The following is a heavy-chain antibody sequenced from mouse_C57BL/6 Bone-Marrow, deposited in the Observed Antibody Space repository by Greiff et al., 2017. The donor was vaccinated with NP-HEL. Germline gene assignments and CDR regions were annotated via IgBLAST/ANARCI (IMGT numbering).Heavy chain of an antibody. J-gene: IGHJ3*01. CDR3: ANDGHGAY. V-gene: IGHV5-17*01. CDR1: GFTFSDYG. CDR2: ISSGSSTI. Sequence: EVMLVESGGGLVKPGGSLKLSCAASGFTFSDYGMHWVRQAPEKGLEGVAYISSGSSTIYYADTVKGRFTISRDNAKNTLFLQMTSLRSEDTAMYYCANDGHGAYWGQGTLVTVSA. D-gene: IGHD2-3*01.